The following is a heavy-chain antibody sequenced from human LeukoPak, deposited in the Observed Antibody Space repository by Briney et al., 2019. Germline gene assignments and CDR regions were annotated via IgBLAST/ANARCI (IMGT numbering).Heavy chain of an antibody. D-gene: IGHD3-9*01. CDR2: ISSGSSSI. CDR3: ARGRATGRSGGDY. J-gene: IGHJ4*02. CDR1: GFTFSSCS. Sequence: GGSLRLSCAASGFTFSSCSMNWVRQAPGKGLEWVSYISSGSSSIYYADSVKGRFTISRDNAENSLYLQMNSLRDEVTAVYYCARGRATGRSGGDYWGQGTLVTVSS. V-gene: IGHV3-48*02.